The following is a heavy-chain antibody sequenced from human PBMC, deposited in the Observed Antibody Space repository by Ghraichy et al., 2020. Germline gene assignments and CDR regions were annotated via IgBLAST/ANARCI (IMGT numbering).Heavy chain of an antibody. Sequence: GESLNISCAGSGLTFSSYAMSWVRQAPGKGLEWVSAISASGGSPYYADSVRGRFTISRDNFKNTLYLQMNSMRAEDTAVYYCAKLIGVAGTDWFDTWGQGTLVTVSS. CDR3: AKLIGVAGTDWFDT. D-gene: IGHD6-19*01. V-gene: IGHV3-23*01. J-gene: IGHJ5*02. CDR1: GLTFSSYA. CDR2: ISASGGSP.